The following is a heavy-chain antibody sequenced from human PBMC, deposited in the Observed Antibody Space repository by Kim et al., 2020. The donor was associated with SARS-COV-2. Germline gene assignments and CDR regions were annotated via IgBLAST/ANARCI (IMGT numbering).Heavy chain of an antibody. V-gene: IGHV4-39*01. CDR3: ARQYLYDSRFDY. CDR2: IYYSGST. D-gene: IGHD3-22*01. J-gene: IGHJ4*02. CDR1: GGSISSSSYY. Sequence: SETLSLTCTVSGGSISSSSYYWGWIRQPPGKGLEWIGSIYYSGSTYYNPSLKSRVTISVDTSKNQFSLKLSSVTAADTAVYYCARQYLYDSRFDYWGQGTLVTVSS.